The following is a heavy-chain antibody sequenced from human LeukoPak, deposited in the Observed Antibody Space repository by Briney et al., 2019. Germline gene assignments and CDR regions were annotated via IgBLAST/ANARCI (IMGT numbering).Heavy chain of an antibody. J-gene: IGHJ4*02. CDR3: ARNYGSGSCFDY. Sequence: PSETLFLTCTVSGGSIGNYHWNWIRQPPGKGLEWIGNIYYIGSTNYNPSLKSRVTISVDTSKNQFSLRLSSVTAADTAEYYCARNYGSGSCFDYWGQGTLVTVSS. CDR1: GGSIGNYH. CDR2: IYYIGST. V-gene: IGHV4-59*01. D-gene: IGHD3-10*01.